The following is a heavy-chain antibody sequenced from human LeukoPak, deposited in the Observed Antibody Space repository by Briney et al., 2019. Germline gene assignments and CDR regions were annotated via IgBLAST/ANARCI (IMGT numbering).Heavy chain of an antibody. J-gene: IGHJ4*02. CDR1: GFTFSSYG. CDR2: ITGSGGSP. V-gene: IGHV3-23*01. D-gene: IGHD3-22*01. CDR3: AKYYYDTSGSFHCFDS. Sequence: GGSLRLSCAASGFTFSSYGMSWVRQAPGKGLEWVSDITGSGGSPHYADSVKGRLTISRDNSKNTLYLQMNSLRPEDTAIYYCAKYYYDTSGSFHCFDSWGQGTLVTVSS.